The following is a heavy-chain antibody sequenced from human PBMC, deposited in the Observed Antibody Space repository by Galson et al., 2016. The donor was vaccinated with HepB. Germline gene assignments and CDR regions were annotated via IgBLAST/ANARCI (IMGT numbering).Heavy chain of an antibody. CDR3: AKRHEYCPPVGCSVDY. Sequence: SLRLSCAASGFTFSTSAVHWVRQAPGKGLEGVAVISSDGSNQFYADSVPGRFTISSDNSNNMLFLQMDSLIPDDTAVYYCAKRHEYCPPVGCSVDYWGQGTLVSVSS. CDR1: GFTFSTSA. D-gene: IGHD2/OR15-2a*01. J-gene: IGHJ4*02. CDR2: ISSDGSNQ. V-gene: IGHV3-30-3*02.